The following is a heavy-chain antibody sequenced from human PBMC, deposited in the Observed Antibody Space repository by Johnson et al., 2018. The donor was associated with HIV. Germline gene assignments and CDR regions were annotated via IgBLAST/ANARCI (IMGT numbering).Heavy chain of an antibody. Sequence: VQLVESGGGLIQPGGSLSLSCAASGFTFSNTWMSWVRQAPGKGLEWVGRIKSKTDGGTTDYAAPVKGRFTISRDNAKNSLYLQMNSLRAEDTAVYYCARGHWAFDSWGQGTMVTVSS. CDR1: GFTFSNTW. CDR3: ARGHWAFDS. D-gene: IGHD1-1*01. J-gene: IGHJ3*02. CDR2: IKSKTDGGTT. V-gene: IGHV3-15*01.